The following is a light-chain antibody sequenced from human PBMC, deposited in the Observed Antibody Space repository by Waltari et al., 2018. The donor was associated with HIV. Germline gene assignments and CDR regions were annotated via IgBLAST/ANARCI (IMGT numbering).Light chain of an antibody. J-gene: IGKJ3*01. Sequence: DIQMTQSPSSLSASVGDRVTITCQASQDISNYLNWYQQKPGKAPKLLIYDASNLETGVPSRFSGSGSGTDFTFTISSLQPEDIATYYCLQTYTTPLTFGPGTKVDI. CDR2: DAS. V-gene: IGKV1-33*01. CDR1: QDISNY. CDR3: LQTYTTPLT.